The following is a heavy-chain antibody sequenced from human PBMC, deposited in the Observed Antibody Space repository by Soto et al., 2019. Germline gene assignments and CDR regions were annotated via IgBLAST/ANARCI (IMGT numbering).Heavy chain of an antibody. CDR2: INSDGSST. CDR1: GFTFSSYW. V-gene: IGHV3-74*01. CDR3: ARDGTNYYYYYMDV. J-gene: IGHJ6*03. D-gene: IGHD1-26*01. Sequence: GGSLRLSCAASGFTFSSYWMHWVRQAPGKGLVWVSRINSDGSSTSYADSVKSRFTISRDNAKNTLYLQMNSLRAEDTAVYYCARDGTNYYYYYMDVWGKGTTVTVSS.